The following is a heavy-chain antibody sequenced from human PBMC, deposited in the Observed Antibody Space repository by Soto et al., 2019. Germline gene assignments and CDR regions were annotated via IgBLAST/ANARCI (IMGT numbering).Heavy chain of an antibody. Sequence: GGSLRLSCAASGFTFSSYAMSWVRQAPGKGLEWVSAISGSGGSTYYADSVKGRSTISRDNSKNTLYLQMNSLRAEDTAVYYCAKPEFYYDILTGYYKDPYFDYWGQGTLVTVSS. V-gene: IGHV3-23*01. D-gene: IGHD3-9*01. CDR3: AKPEFYYDILTGYYKDPYFDY. CDR1: GFTFSSYA. J-gene: IGHJ4*02. CDR2: ISGSGGST.